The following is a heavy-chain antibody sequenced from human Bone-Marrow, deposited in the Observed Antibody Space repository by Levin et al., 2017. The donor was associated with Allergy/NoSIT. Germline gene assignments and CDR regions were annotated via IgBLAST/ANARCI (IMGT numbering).Heavy chain of an antibody. CDR3: VRHDRGYSDAFDI. CDR1: GGSISGSIHY. CDR2: IYYSGNT. Sequence: SETLSLICNVTGGSISGSIHYWGWIRQPPGKGLEWIGSIYYSGNTYYNPSLESRVTVSVDASKNQFSLKLNSVTAADTAVYFCVRHDRGYSDAFDIWGRGTLVTVSS. D-gene: IGHD5-12*01. J-gene: IGHJ3*02. V-gene: IGHV4-39*01.